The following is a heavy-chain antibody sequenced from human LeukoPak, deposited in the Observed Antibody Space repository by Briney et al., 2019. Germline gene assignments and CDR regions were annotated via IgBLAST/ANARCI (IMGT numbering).Heavy chain of an antibody. D-gene: IGHD3-10*01. CDR1: GITLSSYA. J-gene: IGHJ4*02. CDR2: ISSGGTDE. Sequence: GRSLRLSCAASGITLSSYAMHWVRQAPGKGLEWVSLISSGGTDEYYADSVKGRFTISRDNSKNTLYLQLNSLRGKDTAVYYCARDSTYYYDSGSSGPHYFDNWGQGTLVTVSS. CDR3: ARDSTYYYDSGSSGPHYFDN. V-gene: IGHV3-30*01.